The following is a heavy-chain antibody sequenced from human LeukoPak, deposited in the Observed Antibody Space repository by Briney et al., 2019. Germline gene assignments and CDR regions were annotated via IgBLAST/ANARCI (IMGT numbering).Heavy chain of an antibody. CDR1: GDSISTYY. J-gene: IGHJ3*02. Sequence: SETLSLTCAVSGDSISTYYWSWIRQPAGKGLEWIGRIYTSGSTNYNPSLKSRVTMSVDTSKNQFSLKLSSVTAADTAVYYCARVRTYYYDSSGYYGAPGAFDIWGQGTMVTVSS. D-gene: IGHD3-22*01. CDR2: IYTSGST. CDR3: ARVRTYYYDSSGYYGAPGAFDI. V-gene: IGHV4-4*07.